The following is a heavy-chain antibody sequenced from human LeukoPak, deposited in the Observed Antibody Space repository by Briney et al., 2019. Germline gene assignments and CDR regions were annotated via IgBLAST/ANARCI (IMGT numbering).Heavy chain of an antibody. CDR1: GFAFNTYA. J-gene: IGHJ4*02. CDR3: AKARGSSVYEPFDY. D-gene: IGHD5/OR15-5a*01. Sequence: GGSLRLSCAASGFAFNTYAMTWVRQAPEKGLQWVSPISTSGLATYYADSVEGRFTISRDNSKNTLYLQMNSLRADDTAVYYCAKARGSSVYEPFDYWGQGTQVTVSP. CDR2: ISTSGLAT. V-gene: IGHV3-23*01.